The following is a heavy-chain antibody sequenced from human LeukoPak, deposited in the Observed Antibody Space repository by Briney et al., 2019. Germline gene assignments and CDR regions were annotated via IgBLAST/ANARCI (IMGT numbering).Heavy chain of an antibody. CDR3: AKEKRGCSSTCCYNGMDV. D-gene: IGHD2-2*02. CDR2: ISGSGGST. CDR1: GFTFSSYA. Sequence: GGSLRLSCAASGFTFSSYAMSWVRQAPGKGLEWVSAISGSGGSTYYADSVKGRFTISRDNSKNTLYLQMNSLRAEDTAVYYCAKEKRGCSSTCCYNGMDVWGQGTTVTVSS. J-gene: IGHJ6*02. V-gene: IGHV3-23*01.